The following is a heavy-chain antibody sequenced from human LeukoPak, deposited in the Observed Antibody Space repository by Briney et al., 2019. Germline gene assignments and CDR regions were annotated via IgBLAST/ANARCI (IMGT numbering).Heavy chain of an antibody. CDR1: GDSVNSGAYY. CDR3: ARVGYCSSTSCYVFDY. V-gene: IGHV4-61*02. CDR2: IYPLETT. Sequence: PSETLSLTCTVSGDSVNSGAYYWSWLRQPAGKEPEWIGRIYPLETTNYNPSLKSRVAISVDTSKNQFSLKLSSVTAADTAVYYCARVGYCSSTSCYVFDYWGQGTLVTVSS. D-gene: IGHD2-2*01. J-gene: IGHJ4*02.